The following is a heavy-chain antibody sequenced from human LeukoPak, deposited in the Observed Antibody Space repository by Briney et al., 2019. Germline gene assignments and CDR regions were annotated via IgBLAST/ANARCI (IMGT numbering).Heavy chain of an antibody. V-gene: IGHV1-24*01. CDR2: FDPEDGET. CDR3: ATDYGDYEAFDI. CDR1: GYTLTELS. Sequence: ASVKVSCKVSGYTLTELSMHWVRQAPGKGLEWMGGFDPEDGETIYAQKFQGRVTMTEDTSTDTAYMELSSLRSEDTAVYYCATDYGDYEAFDIWGQGTMVTASS. J-gene: IGHJ3*02. D-gene: IGHD4-17*01.